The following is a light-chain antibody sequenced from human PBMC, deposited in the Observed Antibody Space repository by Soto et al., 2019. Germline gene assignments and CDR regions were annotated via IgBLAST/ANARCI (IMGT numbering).Light chain of an antibody. CDR1: QAVXTH. J-gene: IGKJ1*01. CDR3: QQYATWLLWT. CDR2: CAS. Sequence: VMTQCAAALSVIEGERATLACRPSQAVXTHLPWSEQKSGQSTRILTSCASTRATGIPARFSGSGSGTEFTITLSSLESEEFAVYYCQQYATWLLWTCAQGTKVDIK. V-gene: IGKV3-15*01.